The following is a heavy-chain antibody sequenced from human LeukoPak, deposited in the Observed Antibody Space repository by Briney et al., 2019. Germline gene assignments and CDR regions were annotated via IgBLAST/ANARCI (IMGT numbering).Heavy chain of an antibody. Sequence: ASVKVSCKASGYTFTDYNINWVRQAPGQGLEWMGRISPNSGGTTYAQKFQGRVTVTRDTSINTAYMELNNLGSDDTAVYYCARDCSSIKCSAWGQGTLVTVSS. CDR3: ARDCSSIKCSA. CDR2: ISPNSGGT. CDR1: GYTFTDYN. V-gene: IGHV1-2*06. J-gene: IGHJ5*02. D-gene: IGHD2-2*01.